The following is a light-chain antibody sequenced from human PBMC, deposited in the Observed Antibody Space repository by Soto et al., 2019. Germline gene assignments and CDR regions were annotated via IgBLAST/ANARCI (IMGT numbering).Light chain of an antibody. CDR1: QGIRNA. J-gene: IGKJ2*01. CDR2: DAS. Sequence: DIQMTQSPSSLSASIGDRVTITCRASQGIRNALVWYQQKAGKAPKRLIYDASLLQSGVPSRFSGTGSGTEFNLTIDSRQPEDFATYYCLQHNSLPLTFGQGTKLEIK. CDR3: LQHNSLPLT. V-gene: IGKV1-17*01.